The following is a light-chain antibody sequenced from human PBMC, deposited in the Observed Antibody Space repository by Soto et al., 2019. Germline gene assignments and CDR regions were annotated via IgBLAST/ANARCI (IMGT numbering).Light chain of an antibody. CDR2: DAS. CDR1: QNINNY. J-gene: IGKJ5*01. V-gene: IGKV1-33*01. Sequence: DIQMTQSPSSLSASVGDRVNITCQASQNINNYLNWYPQKPGRAPKLLIYDASNLEAGVPSRFRGSGSGTDFTFTIRRLQPEDIATYYCQQYENLPTCGQGTRLEIK. CDR3: QQYENLPT.